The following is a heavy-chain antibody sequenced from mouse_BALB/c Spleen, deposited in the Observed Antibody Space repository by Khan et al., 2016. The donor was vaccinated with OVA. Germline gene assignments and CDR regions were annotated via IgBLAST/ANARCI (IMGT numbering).Heavy chain of an antibody. D-gene: IGHD2-2*01. V-gene: IGHV9-3-1*01. CDR3: ARVGYDGTMDY. J-gene: IGHJ4*01. CDR2: INTYTGEP. Sequence: QVQLQQSGPELKKPGETVKISCKASGYTFTIYGMNWVRQAPGKGLKWMGWINTYTGEPTYADDFKGRFAFSLETSASTAFLQINNLKSEDTATDYCARVGYDGTMDYWGQGTSLTVSS. CDR1: GYTFTIYG.